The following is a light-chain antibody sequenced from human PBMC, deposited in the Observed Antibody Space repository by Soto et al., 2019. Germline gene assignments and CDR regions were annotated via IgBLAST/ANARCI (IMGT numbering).Light chain of an antibody. J-gene: IGKJ4*02. CDR3: HQRTNRLT. Sequence: EIVLTQSPATMSLSPGERATLSCRASQSVSSYLAWYQQRPGQAPRLLIYDASNRATGIPARFSGSGSGTDFTLTISSLEPEGFAVYYRHQRTNRLTFGGGTKVEIK. CDR2: DAS. V-gene: IGKV3-11*01. CDR1: QSVSSY.